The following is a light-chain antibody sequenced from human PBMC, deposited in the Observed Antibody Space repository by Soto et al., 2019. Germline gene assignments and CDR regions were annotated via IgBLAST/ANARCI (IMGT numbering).Light chain of an antibody. Sequence: IVMTQSRATLSVSPGESATLSCRASQSVSSNLAWYQQKPGQAPRLLIYGASTRATGIQARFSGSGSGTEFTLTISSLQSEDFAVYYCQQYNNWITFGQGTRLEI. V-gene: IGKV3-15*01. CDR2: GAS. CDR3: QQYNNWIT. CDR1: QSVSSN. J-gene: IGKJ5*01.